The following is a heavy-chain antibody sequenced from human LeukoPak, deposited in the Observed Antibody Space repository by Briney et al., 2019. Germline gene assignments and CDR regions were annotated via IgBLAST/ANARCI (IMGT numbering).Heavy chain of an antibody. CDR3: ARIGLSDYYDSSGGSIGY. CDR2: IYYSGST. CDR1: GGSISSGDYY. D-gene: IGHD3-22*01. V-gene: IGHV4-30-4*01. J-gene: IGHJ4*02. Sequence: SETLSLTCTVSGGSISSGDYYWSWIHQPPGKGLEWIGYIYYSGSTYYNPSLKSRVTISVDTSKNQFSLKLSSVTAADTAVYYCARIGLSDYYDSSGGSIGYWGQGTLVTVSS.